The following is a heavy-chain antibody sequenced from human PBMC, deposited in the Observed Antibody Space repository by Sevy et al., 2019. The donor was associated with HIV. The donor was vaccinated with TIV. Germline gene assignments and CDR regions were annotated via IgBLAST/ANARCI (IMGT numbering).Heavy chain of an antibody. CDR3: ARHYDSRVAGGYDPDAFDM. CDR1: GASISSGGHY. D-gene: IGHD3-22*01. Sequence: SETLSLTCTVSGASISSGGHYWSWIRQHPGKGLELIGTMYYSGSTYYSPSLTSRVTISRDTSKNQFSLSLKSVTAADTAVYYCARHYDSRVAGGYDPDAFDMWGQGTMVTVSS. J-gene: IGHJ3*02. V-gene: IGHV4-31*03. CDR2: MYYSGST.